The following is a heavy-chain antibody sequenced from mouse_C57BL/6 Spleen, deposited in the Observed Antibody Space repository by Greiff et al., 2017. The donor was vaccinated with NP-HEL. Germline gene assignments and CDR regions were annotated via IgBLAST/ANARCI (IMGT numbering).Heavy chain of an antibody. J-gene: IGHJ2*01. CDR1: GYTFTSYW. CDR2: IDPSDSET. Sequence: QVQLQQPGAELVRPGSSVKLSCKASGYTFTSYWMHWVKQRPIQGLEWIGNIDPSDSETHYNQKFKDKATLTVDKSSSTAYMQLSSLTSEDSAVYYCARVTTVVARDYFDYWGQGTTLTVSS. V-gene: IGHV1-52*01. CDR3: ARVTTVVARDYFDY. D-gene: IGHD1-1*01.